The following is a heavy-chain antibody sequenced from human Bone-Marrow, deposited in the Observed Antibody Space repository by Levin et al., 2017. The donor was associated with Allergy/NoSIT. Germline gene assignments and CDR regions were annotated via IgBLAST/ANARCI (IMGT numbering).Heavy chain of an antibody. D-gene: IGHD5-12*01. CDR2: INHSGST. J-gene: IGHJ4*02. CDR1: GGSFSGYY. Sequence: SETLSLTCAVYGGSFSGYYWSWIRQPPGKGLEWIGEINHSGSTNYNPSLKSRVTISVDTSKNQFSLKLSSVTAADTAVYYCARGDRVDIVATIVDYWGQGTLVTVSS. V-gene: IGHV4-34*01. CDR3: ARGDRVDIVATIVDY.